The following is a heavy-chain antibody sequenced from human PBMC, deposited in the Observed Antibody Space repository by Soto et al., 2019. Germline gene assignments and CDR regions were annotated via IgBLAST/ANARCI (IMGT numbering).Heavy chain of an antibody. CDR3: ARSRDGYSFYFYYGMDG. D-gene: IGHD4-4*01. CDR1: GFTFTNYV. J-gene: IGHJ6*02. V-gene: IGHV3-30*03. CDR2: ILHDGSAE. Sequence: PGGSLRLSCAASGFTFTNYVMHWVRQAPGKGLEWMALILHDGSAEYYADSVKGRFTISRDNSKNTLYLQMNSLRAEDTAVYYCARSRDGYSFYFYYGMDGWGQGTTVTVSS.